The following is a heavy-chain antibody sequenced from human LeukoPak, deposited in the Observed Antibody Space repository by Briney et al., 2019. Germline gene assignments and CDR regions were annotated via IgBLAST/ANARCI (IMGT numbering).Heavy chain of an antibody. CDR1: GFTFSSYA. D-gene: IGHD5-18*01. V-gene: IGHV3-23*01. Sequence: PGGSLRLSCAASGFTFSSYAMNWVRQAPEKGLEWVSGISGSGGSTFYADSVKGRFTISRDNFKNTLYLQMNSLRAEDTAVYYCAKDAYSYGSFDYWGQGTLVTVSS. CDR3: AKDAYSYGSFDY. J-gene: IGHJ4*02. CDR2: ISGSGGST.